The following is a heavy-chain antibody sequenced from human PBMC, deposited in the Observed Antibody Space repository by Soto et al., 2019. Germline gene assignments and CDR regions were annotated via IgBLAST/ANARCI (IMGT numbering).Heavy chain of an antibody. CDR3: VRGVLC. V-gene: IGHV4-31*03. Sequence: QVQLQESSSGLVKASQTLSLTCNVSGVSISSGGYYWTWIRQHPGKGLEWIGNIHHSGSTFYNPSLKSRVSISVDTSKNQFSLKLSSVTAADTTVYFCVRGVLCWGQGTLVTVSS. CDR2: IHHSGST. J-gene: IGHJ1*01. D-gene: IGHD3-10*01. CDR1: GVSISSGGYY.